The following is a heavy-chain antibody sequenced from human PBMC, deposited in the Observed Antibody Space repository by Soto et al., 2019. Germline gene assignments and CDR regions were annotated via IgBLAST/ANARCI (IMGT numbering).Heavy chain of an antibody. V-gene: IGHV3-21*02. CDR1: GFKFNTYT. D-gene: IGHD6-19*01. CDR3: ARDSGWLDY. Sequence: EVQLVESGGGLVKPGGSLRLSCSASGFKFNTYTMDWVRQAPGRGLEWVSSISSVSSFIFYADSVKGRFTISRDNAKNSLYLQMDSLRVEDTAVYYCARDSGWLDYWGQGVLVTVSS. CDR2: ISSVSSFI. J-gene: IGHJ4*02.